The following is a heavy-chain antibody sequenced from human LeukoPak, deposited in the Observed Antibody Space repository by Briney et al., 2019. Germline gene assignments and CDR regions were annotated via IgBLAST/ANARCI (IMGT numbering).Heavy chain of an antibody. CDR2: IYPGDSDA. J-gene: IGHJ4*02. D-gene: IGHD3-10*01. Sequence: GESLKISCKDSGYSFTSYWIGWVRQMPGKGLEWMGIIYPGDSDARYSPSFQGQVTISADKSISTAYLQWSSLKASDTAMYYCARRPLGTGGYFDYWGQGTLVTVSS. CDR1: GYSFTSYW. CDR3: ARRPLGTGGYFDY. V-gene: IGHV5-51*01.